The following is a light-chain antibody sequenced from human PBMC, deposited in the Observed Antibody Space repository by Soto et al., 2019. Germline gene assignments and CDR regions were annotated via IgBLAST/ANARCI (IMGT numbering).Light chain of an antibody. V-gene: IGKV3D-20*01. J-gene: IGKJ5*01. CDR2: DAS. Sequence: GLSLSAATLSLSPGERATLSCGASQSVSSSYLAWYQQKPGQPPRLLIFDASNRAAGVPARFSGSGSGTDFTLTISRLEPEDFAVYFCQQYGNSPPGPFGQGTRLEIK. CDR1: QSVSSSY. CDR3: QQYGNSPPGP.